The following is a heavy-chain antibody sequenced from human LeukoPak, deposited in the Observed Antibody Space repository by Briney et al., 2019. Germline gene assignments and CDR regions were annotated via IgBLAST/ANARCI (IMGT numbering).Heavy chain of an antibody. V-gene: IGHV4-61*02. D-gene: IGHD4-17*01. J-gene: IGHJ2*01. Sequence: PSQTLSLTCTVSGGSISSGSYYWGWRRPPAGKGREWIGRIYTTGSNNYNPSLTRPITISLSTSKNHFSLKLSSVTAADTAVYYCARLIGDFHWYFDLWGRGTLVTVSS. CDR3: ARLIGDFHWYFDL. CDR2: IYTTGSN. CDR1: GGSISSGSYY.